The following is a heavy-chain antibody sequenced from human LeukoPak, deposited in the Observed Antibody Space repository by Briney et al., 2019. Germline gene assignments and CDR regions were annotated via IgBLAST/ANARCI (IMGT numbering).Heavy chain of an antibody. CDR1: GGSISSYY. Sequence: SETLSLTCTVSGGSISSYYWSWIRQPPGEGLEWIGYTYCRGSTNYNPSIKSRLTISVDTSKNQFSLKLNSVTAADTAVYYSARARSEFAYWGQGTLVTVSS. CDR3: ARARSEFAY. J-gene: IGHJ4*02. CDR2: TYCRGST. V-gene: IGHV4-59*01.